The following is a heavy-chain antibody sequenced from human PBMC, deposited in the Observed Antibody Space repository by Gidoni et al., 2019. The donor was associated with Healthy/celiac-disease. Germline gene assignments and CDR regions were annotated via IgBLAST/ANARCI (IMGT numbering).Heavy chain of an antibody. V-gene: IGHV3-73*01. D-gene: IGHD3-10*01. CDR1: GFTFSGSA. CDR2: IRTNANGYAT. J-gene: IGHJ5*02. CDR3: TRHPGGA. Sequence: EVQLVESGGGLVQPGGSLKLSCAASGFTFSGSAMHWVRQASGNGLEGVGRIRTNANGYATAYAASVKGRFTISRDDSKNTAYLQMNSLKPEDTAVYYCTRHPGGAWGQGTLVTVSS.